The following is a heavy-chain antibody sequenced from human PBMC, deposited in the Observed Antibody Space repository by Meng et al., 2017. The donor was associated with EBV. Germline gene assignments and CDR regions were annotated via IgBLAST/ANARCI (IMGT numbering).Heavy chain of an antibody. V-gene: IGHV1-18*01. D-gene: IGHD2-21*02. CDR1: GYTFTSYG. J-gene: IGHJ4*02. CDR2: ISAYNGNT. Sequence: QAELVDAGAGVKKPGASVKVSCKACGYTFTSYGISWVRQAPGQGLEWMGWISAYNGNTNYAQKLKGRVTMTTDTSTSTAYMELRSLRSDNTAVYYCACRGDRTNYWGQGTLVTVSS. CDR3: ACRGDRTNY.